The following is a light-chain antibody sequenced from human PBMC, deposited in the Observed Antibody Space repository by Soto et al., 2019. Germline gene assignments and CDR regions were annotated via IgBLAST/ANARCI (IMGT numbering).Light chain of an antibody. V-gene: IGLV2-14*01. Sequence: QSALTQPASLSGSPGQSITISCTGTSSDIGAYDYVSWFQQHPGKAPKLMISEVNNRPSGVSNRFSGSKSGNTAYLTISGLQVEDEAEYFCFSFTTTRTNVFGTGTKLTVL. CDR2: EVN. J-gene: IGLJ1*01. CDR3: FSFTTTRTNV. CDR1: SSDIGAYDY.